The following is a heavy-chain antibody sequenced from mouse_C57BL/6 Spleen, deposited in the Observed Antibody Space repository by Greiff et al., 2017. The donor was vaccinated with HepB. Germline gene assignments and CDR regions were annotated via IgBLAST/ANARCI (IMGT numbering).Heavy chain of an antibody. CDR2: INPNNGGT. CDR1: GYTFTDYN. J-gene: IGHJ2*01. Sequence: VQLQQSGPELVKPGASVKMSCKASGYTFTDYNMHWVKQSHGKSLEWIGYINPNNGGTSYNQKFKGKATLTVNKSSSTAYMELRSLTSEDSAVYDGARSYYYGSRGYVDYWGQGTTHTVAS. V-gene: IGHV1-22*01. CDR3: ARSYYYGSRGYVDY. D-gene: IGHD1-1*01.